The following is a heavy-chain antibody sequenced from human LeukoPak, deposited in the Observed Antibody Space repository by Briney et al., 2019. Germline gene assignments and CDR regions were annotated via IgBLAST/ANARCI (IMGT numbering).Heavy chain of an antibody. CDR1: GFTFSNAW. CDR2: IKGRTDSGTT. J-gene: IGHJ4*02. D-gene: IGHD2-15*01. Sequence: GGSLRLSCAASGFTFSNAWMSWVRQAPGKGLEWVGRIKGRTDSGTTDYAAPVKGRFIISRDDSINTLYLQMNSLKTEDTAVYYCATGVSGGGSRFDCWGQGTLVTVSS. CDR3: ATGVSGGGSRFDC. V-gene: IGHV3-15*01.